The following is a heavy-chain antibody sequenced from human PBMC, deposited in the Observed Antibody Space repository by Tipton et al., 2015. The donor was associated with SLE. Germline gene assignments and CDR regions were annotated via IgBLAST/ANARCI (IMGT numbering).Heavy chain of an antibody. D-gene: IGHD2-21*02. V-gene: IGHV4-59*01. J-gene: IGHJ3*02. CDR1: GGSIRSYY. CDR3: ARVGDMTTIVQGYAFDI. Sequence: TLSLTCTVSGGSIRSYYWSWIRQPPGKRLEWIGYIHHTGRTKYNPSLKSRVTILVDTSKNQFSLTLSSVTAADTAVYFCARVGDMTTIVQGYAFDIWGQGTMVTVSP. CDR2: IHHTGRT.